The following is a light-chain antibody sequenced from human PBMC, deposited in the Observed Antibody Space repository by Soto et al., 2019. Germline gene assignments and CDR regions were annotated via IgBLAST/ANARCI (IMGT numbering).Light chain of an antibody. V-gene: IGLV1-40*01. Sequence: QSVLTQPPSVSGAPGQRVTISCTGSSSNIGAGYDVHWYQQLPGTAPKLLIYGNSKRPSGVPDRFSGSKSGTSASLAITGLQAEDEADDYCQSYDSSLSGPVVFGGGTKLTVL. CDR1: SSNIGAGYD. CDR3: QSYDSSLSGPVV. J-gene: IGLJ2*01. CDR2: GNS.